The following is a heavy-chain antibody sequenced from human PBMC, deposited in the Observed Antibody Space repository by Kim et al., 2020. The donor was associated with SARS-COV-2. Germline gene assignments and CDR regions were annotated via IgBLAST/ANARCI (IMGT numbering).Heavy chain of an antibody. CDR2: INAGNGNT. CDR3: ARIAAAGGTRDYWYFDL. D-gene: IGHD6-13*01. CDR1: GYTFTSYA. Sequence: ASVKVSCKASGYTFTSYAMHWVRQAPGQRLEWMGWINAGNGNTKYSQKFQGRVTITRDTSASTAYMELSSLRSEDTAVYYCARIAAAGGTRDYWYFDLWGRGTLVTVSS. J-gene: IGHJ2*01. V-gene: IGHV1-3*01.